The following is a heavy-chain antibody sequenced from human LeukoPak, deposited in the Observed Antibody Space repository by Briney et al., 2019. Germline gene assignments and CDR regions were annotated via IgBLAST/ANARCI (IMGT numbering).Heavy chain of an antibody. J-gene: IGHJ4*02. CDR1: GASVGRAGYY. D-gene: IGHD1-26*01. V-gene: IGHV4-61*08. Sequence: EASETLSLPCTVSGASVGRAGYYWRWIPQPPGGGLEWIGYFYYISNTNYNPSLKSRVTMSVDPSKNQFSLKLNSVTAADTAVYYGARTQSQSGSYRYYFGYWGQGTLVTVSS. CDR2: FYYISNT. CDR3: ARTQSQSGSYRYYFGY.